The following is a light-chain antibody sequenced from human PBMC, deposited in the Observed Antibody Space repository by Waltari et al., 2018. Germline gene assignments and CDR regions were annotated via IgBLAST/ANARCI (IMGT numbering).Light chain of an antibody. J-gene: IGKJ2*01. Sequence: EIVLTQSPGTLSLSPGERATLSCRASQSVSSTYLAWYQHKPGQAPRLLIYGISIRATGVPSRFSGSGSGTDFTLTIRILEAEDSAVYYCKQYGSSPPMYTFGQGTKLEIK. CDR3: KQYGSSPPMYT. CDR1: QSVSSTY. CDR2: GIS. V-gene: IGKV3-20*01.